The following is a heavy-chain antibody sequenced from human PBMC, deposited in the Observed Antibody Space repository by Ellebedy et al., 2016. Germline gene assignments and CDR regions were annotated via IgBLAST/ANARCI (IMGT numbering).Heavy chain of an antibody. Sequence: SETLSLTXTVSGGSISSGGYYWSWIRQHPGKGLEWIGYIYYSGSTYYNPFLKSRVTISVDTSKNQFSLKLSSVTAADTAVYYCARGVYDSSGYYFPFDYWGQGTLVTVSS. J-gene: IGHJ4*02. CDR3: ARGVYDSSGYYFPFDY. D-gene: IGHD3-22*01. CDR1: GGSISSGGYY. V-gene: IGHV4-31*03. CDR2: IYYSGST.